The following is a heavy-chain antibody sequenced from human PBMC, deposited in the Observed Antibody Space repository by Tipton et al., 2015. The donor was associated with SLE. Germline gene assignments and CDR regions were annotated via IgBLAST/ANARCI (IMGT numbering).Heavy chain of an antibody. D-gene: IGHD2-21*01. J-gene: IGHJ3*02. Sequence: TLSLTCAVSGASIRTYYWSWIRQSPGKGLEWIGHMYHSGSTNYNPSLASRVTISIDKSKNQLSLTLSSVTAADTAVYYCARAYCGGDCYGAFDIWGQGTMVTVSS. CDR1: GASIRTYY. V-gene: IGHV4-59*01. CDR3: ARAYCGGDCYGAFDI. CDR2: MYHSGST.